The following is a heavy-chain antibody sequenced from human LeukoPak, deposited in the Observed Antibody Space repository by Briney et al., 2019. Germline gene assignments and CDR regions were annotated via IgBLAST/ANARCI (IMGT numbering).Heavy chain of an antibody. CDR3: AGIVGASYFDY. V-gene: IGHV3-48*01. CDR1: GFTFSSYS. Sequence: GGSLRLSCAASGFTFSSYSMNWVRQAPGKGLEWISYITSRSTTIYYADSVKGRFTISRDNAKNSLYLQMNSLRAEDTAVYYCAGIVGASYFDYWGQGTLVTVSS. J-gene: IGHJ4*02. D-gene: IGHD1-26*01. CDR2: ITSRSTTI.